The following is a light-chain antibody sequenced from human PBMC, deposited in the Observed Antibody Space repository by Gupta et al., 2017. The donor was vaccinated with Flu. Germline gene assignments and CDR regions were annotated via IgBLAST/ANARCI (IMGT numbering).Light chain of an antibody. CDR2: GAS. CDR1: QSVASN. V-gene: IGKV3-15*01. J-gene: IGKJ2*01. Sequence: EIALTQSPATLSVSQGERATLSCRPSQSVASNLAWYQQKPAQAPRLLMYGASTSATGIPARLSGSGSGTEFTLTISSLQSEDVAVYYCQHYSSWTTAFTFGQGTKLEIK. CDR3: QHYSSWTTAFT.